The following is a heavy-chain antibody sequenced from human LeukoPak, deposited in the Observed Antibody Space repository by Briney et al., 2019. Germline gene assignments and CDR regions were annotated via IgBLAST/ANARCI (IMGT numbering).Heavy chain of an antibody. CDR2: ITHSGST. CDR3: AKDYTS. CDR1: GGSFSGYY. Sequence: SETLSLTCAVCGGSFSGYYWSWIRQPPGKGLEWIGEITHSGSTNYNSSLKSRVTISVDTSKNQFSLKLNSVTAADTAVYYCAKDYTSWGQGTMVTVSS. J-gene: IGHJ3*01. D-gene: IGHD4-11*01. V-gene: IGHV4-34*01.